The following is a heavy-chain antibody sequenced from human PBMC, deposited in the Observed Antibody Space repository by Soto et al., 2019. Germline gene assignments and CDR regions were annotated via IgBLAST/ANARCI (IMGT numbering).Heavy chain of an antibody. Sequence: LSLTCTVSGGSISSGDYYWSWIRQPPGKGLEWIGYIYYSGSTYYNSSLKSRVTISVDTSKNQFSLKLSSVTAADTAVYYCARDRVVPAAPYYGMDVWGQGTTVTVSS. J-gene: IGHJ6*02. CDR1: GGSISSGDYY. D-gene: IGHD2-2*01. CDR3: ARDRVVPAAPYYGMDV. V-gene: IGHV4-30-4*01. CDR2: IYYSGST.